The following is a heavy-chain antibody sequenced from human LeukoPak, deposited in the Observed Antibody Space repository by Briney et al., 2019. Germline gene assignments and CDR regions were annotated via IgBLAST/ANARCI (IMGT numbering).Heavy chain of an antibody. CDR3: AKRITVSAGYYLDS. CDR1: GSSFSSFA. D-gene: IGHD2-8*01. CDR2: VSGGGAYT. V-gene: IGHV3-23*01. J-gene: IGHJ4*02. Sequence: GGSLRLSCVGSGSSFSSFAMSWVRQAPGKGLEWVSTVSGGGAYTYYADSVKGRFTVSRDDSKSMHFLQMNSLRPEDTALYFCAKRITVSAGYYLDSWGQGTLVTVSS.